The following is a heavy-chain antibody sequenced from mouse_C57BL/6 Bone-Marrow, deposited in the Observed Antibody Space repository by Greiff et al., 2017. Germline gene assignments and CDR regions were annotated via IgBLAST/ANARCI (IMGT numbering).Heavy chain of an antibody. V-gene: IGHV1-69*01. Sequence: QVQLQQPGAELVMPGASVKLSCKASGYTFTSYWMHWVKQRPGQGLEWIGEFDPSDSYTNYNQKFKGKSTLTVDKSSSTAYMQLSSLTSEDSAVYYCARSPYYDYEYYYAMDYWGQGTSVTVSS. D-gene: IGHD2-4*01. J-gene: IGHJ4*01. CDR3: ARSPYYDYEYYYAMDY. CDR1: GYTFTSYW. CDR2: FDPSDSYT.